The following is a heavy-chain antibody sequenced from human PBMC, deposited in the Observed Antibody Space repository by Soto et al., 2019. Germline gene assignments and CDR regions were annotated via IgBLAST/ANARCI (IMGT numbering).Heavy chain of an antibody. Sequence: GGSLRLSCTASGFTFGDYAMSWFRQAPGKGLEWVGFIRSKAYGGTTEYAASVKGRFTISRDDSKSIAYLQMNSLKTEDTAVYYCTRDSVYYDFWSGYWDAFDIWGQGTMVTVSS. D-gene: IGHD3-3*01. V-gene: IGHV3-49*03. CDR3: TRDSVYYDFWSGYWDAFDI. J-gene: IGHJ3*02. CDR1: GFTFGDYA. CDR2: IRSKAYGGTT.